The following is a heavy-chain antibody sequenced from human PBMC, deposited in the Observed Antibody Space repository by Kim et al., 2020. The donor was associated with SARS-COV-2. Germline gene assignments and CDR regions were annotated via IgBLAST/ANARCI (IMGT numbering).Heavy chain of an antibody. CDR1: GFTFSSYG. D-gene: IGHD5-18*01. Sequence: GGSLRLSCAASGFTFSSYGMHWVRQAPGKGLEWVAVIWYDGSNKYYADSVKGRFTISRDNSKNTLYLQMNSLRAEDTAVYYCAKDLPRGYSYGYGNYYYYGMDVWGQGTTVTVSS. CDR2: IWYDGSNK. V-gene: IGHV3-33*06. CDR3: AKDLPRGYSYGYGNYYYYGMDV. J-gene: IGHJ6*02.